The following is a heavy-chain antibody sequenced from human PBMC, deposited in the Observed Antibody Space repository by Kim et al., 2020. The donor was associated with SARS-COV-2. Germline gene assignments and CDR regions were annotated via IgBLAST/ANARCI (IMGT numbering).Heavy chain of an antibody. J-gene: IGHJ4*02. CDR1: GFTFSSYS. V-gene: IGHV3-21*01. CDR2: ISSSSSYI. D-gene: IGHD3-3*01. CDR3: ARGTDYDFWSGYYRKGDIAIDFDY. Sequence: GGSLRLSCAASGFTFSSYSMNWVRQAPGKGLEWVSSISSSSSYIYYADSVKGRFTISRDNAKNSLYLQMNSLRAEDTAVYYCARGTDYDFWSGYYRKGDIAIDFDYWGQGTLVTVSS.